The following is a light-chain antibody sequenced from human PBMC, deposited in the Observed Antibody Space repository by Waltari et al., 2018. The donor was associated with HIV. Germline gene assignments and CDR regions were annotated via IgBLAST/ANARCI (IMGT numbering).Light chain of an antibody. CDR3: CSYAGGSTWV. CDR2: DVT. CDR1: NTDVGDYDY. V-gene: IGLV2-14*03. J-gene: IGLJ1*01. Sequence: QSTLTQPASVSGSPGQSITISCTGSNTDVGDYDYVSWYQQHPDTAPKVIIYDVTKRPSVVSDRFSGSKSGYTASLTISGLQPEDDADYYCCSYAGGSTWVFGSGTKVSVL.